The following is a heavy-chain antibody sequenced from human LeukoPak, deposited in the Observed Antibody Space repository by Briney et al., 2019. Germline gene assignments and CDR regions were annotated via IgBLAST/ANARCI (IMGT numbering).Heavy chain of an antibody. V-gene: IGHV3-21*01. CDR3: ARDGIFDY. CDR2: IRSGSTYI. Sequence: GGSLRLSCAASGFTFSSHGMHWVRQAPGKGLEWVSSIRSGSTYINYADSVKGRFTISRDDAKNSLYLQMNSLRAEDTAVYYCARDGIFDYWGQGTLVTVSS. J-gene: IGHJ4*02. CDR1: GFTFSSHG.